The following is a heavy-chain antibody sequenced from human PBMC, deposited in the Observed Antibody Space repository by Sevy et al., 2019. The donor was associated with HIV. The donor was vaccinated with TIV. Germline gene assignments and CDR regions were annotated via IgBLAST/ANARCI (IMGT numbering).Heavy chain of an antibody. CDR3: ATGGEDN. CDR1: GFTVSSNY. CDR2: IYSGGYT. J-gene: IGHJ4*02. Sequence: GGSPRLSCAASGFTVSSNYMSWVRQAPGKGLEWVSVIYSGGYTYYVDSVKGRFTISRDDAKNTLYLQMNNLRAEDTAVYYCATGGEDNWGQGTLVTVSS. V-gene: IGHV3-53*01.